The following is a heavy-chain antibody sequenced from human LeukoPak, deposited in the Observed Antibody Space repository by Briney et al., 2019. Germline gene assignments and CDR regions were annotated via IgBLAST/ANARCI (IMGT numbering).Heavy chain of an antibody. D-gene: IGHD4-23*01. Sequence: SETLSLTCAVYGGSFSGYYWTWIRQPPGKGLEWIGEITHSGSTNYNPSLKTRVTISVDTSKNQFSLKLRSVTVADTALYYCARRLPGNSYRHWGQGTLVTVSS. CDR1: GGSFSGYY. J-gene: IGHJ4*02. CDR3: ARRLPGNSYRH. CDR2: ITHSGST. V-gene: IGHV4-34*01.